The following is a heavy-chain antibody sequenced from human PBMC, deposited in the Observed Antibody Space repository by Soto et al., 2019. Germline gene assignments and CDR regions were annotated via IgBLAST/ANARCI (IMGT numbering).Heavy chain of an antibody. CDR1: GGSISNYY. D-gene: IGHD3-10*01. Sequence: QVQLQESGPGLVKPSETLSLTCTVSGGSISNYYWSWIRQPPGKGLEWIGYIYYTGSTNYTPSLNSRLTISVDTSKNQFSLKLSSVTAADTAVYYCARSHASGSPYNMNVYWGQGTLVTVSS. CDR3: ARSHASGSPYNMNVY. V-gene: IGHV4-59*08. CDR2: IYYTGST. J-gene: IGHJ4*02.